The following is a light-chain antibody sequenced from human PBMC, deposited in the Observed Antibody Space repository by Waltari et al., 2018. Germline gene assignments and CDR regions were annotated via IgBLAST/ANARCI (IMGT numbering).Light chain of an antibody. CDR1: SSDVGGYDF. J-gene: IGLJ1*01. Sequence: QSVLTQPPSVSGSPGHSVTISCTGTSSDVGGYDFVSWYQQDPGKAPKLLIFDVTKRPSGVPSRFSASKSGNTASRTISGLQAEDEADYYCCSYAVTSSSYVFGGGTKVIV. CDR2: DVT. CDR3: CSYAVTSSSYV. V-gene: IGLV2-11*01.